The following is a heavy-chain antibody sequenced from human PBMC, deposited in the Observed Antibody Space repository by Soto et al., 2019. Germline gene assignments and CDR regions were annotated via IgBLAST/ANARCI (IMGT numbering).Heavy chain of an antibody. CDR1: GFTFGDYA. J-gene: IGHJ4*02. V-gene: IGHV3-49*03. Sequence: PGGSLRLSSTASGFTFGDYAMSWFRQAPGKGLEWVGCIKSKTDGGTTEFAAPVKGRLTITKDTSKNQVVLTMTNMDPVDTATYYCAHKDIAARSLLGYYFDYWGQGTLVTVSS. CDR2: IKSKTDGGTT. CDR3: AHKDIAARSLLGYYFDY. D-gene: IGHD6-6*01.